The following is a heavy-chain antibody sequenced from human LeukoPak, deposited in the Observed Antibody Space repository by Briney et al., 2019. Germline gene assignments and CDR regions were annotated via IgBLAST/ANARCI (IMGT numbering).Heavy chain of an antibody. CDR3: ARGSGSTTPFPFDY. D-gene: IGHD1-26*01. J-gene: IGHJ4*02. CDR2: IYTSGST. Sequence: SETLPLTCTVSGGSISSYYWSWIRQPAGKGLEWIGRIYTSGSTNYNPSLKSRVTMSVDTSKNQFSLKLSSVTAADTAVYYCARGSGSTTPFPFDYWGQGTLVTVSS. V-gene: IGHV4-4*07. CDR1: GGSISSYY.